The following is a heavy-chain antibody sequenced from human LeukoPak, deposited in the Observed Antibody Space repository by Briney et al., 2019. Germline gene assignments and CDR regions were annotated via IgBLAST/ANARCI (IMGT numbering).Heavy chain of an antibody. CDR1: GGTFSSYA. D-gene: IGHD2-8*02. V-gene: IGHV1-69*06. CDR2: IIPIFGTA. J-gene: IGHJ6*03. Sequence: ASVKVSCKASGGTFSSYAISWVRQAPGQGLEWMGGIIPIFGTANYAQKFQGRVTITADKSTSTAYMELSSLRSEDTAVYYCASDGPHLVDFGYMDVWGKGTTVTVSS. CDR3: ASDGPHLVDFGYMDV.